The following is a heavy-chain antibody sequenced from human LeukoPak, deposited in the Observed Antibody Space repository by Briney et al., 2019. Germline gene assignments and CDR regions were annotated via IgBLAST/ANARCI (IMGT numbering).Heavy chain of an antibody. D-gene: IGHD1-26*01. CDR3: ARESPIVGAPFYY. Sequence: PGGSLRLSCAASGFTFSDYYMSWIRQAPGKGLEWVSYISSSGSTIYYADSVKGRFTISRDNSKNTLYLQMNSLRAEDTAVYYCARESPIVGAPFYYWGQGTLVTVSS. V-gene: IGHV3-11*04. CDR1: GFTFSDYY. J-gene: IGHJ4*02. CDR2: ISSSGSTI.